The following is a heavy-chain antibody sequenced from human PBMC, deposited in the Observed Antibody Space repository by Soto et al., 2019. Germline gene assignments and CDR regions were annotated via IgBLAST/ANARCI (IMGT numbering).Heavy chain of an antibody. CDR3: TTGGLVYARFDY. D-gene: IGHD2-8*01. V-gene: IGHV3-15*01. J-gene: IGHJ4*02. Sequence: EVQLVESGGGLVKPGGSLRLSCAASGFTFSDAWMNWVRQAPGKGLEWVGRIKTKTDGGTTDYAAPVKGRFTFSRDDSKNMVYLQMNSLKTEDTAEYYCTTGGLVYARFDYWGQGTLVTVSS. CDR2: IKTKTDGGTT. CDR1: GFTFSDAW.